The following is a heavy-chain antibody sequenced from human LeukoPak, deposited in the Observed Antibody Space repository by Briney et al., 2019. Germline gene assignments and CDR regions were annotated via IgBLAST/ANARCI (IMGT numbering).Heavy chain of an antibody. CDR3: AKPTTGSPTAAGLDY. Sequence: PGGSLRLSCAASGFTFSIYGMYWVRQAPGKGLEWVSYISFSGSNVHYVDSVKGRFTISRDNSKSTLFLQMNSLRPEDTAAYYCAKPTTGSPTAAGLDYWGQGTLVTVSS. D-gene: IGHD1-1*01. V-gene: IGHV3-30*02. J-gene: IGHJ4*02. CDR1: GFTFSIYG. CDR2: ISFSGSNV.